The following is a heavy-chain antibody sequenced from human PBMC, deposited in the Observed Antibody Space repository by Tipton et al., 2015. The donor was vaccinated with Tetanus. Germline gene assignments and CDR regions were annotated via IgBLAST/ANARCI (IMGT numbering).Heavy chain of an antibody. J-gene: IGHJ6*02. CDR2: IYYSGST. CDR1: GGSISGSSYY. CDR3: ARTPDYYYGMDV. Sequence: LRLSCSVSGGSISGSSYYWSWIRQPPGKALEWIGSIYYSGSTFYHPSLQSRVTISVDKSKNQVSLRLNSVTAADTAVYFCARTPDYYYGMDVWGQGTTVTVSS. V-gene: IGHV4-39*07.